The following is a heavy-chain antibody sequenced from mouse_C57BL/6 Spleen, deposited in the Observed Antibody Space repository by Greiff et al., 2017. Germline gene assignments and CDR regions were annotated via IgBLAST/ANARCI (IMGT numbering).Heavy chain of an antibody. CDR3: ARGHDSFPWFAY. Sequence: QVHVKQSGAELAKPGASVKLSCKASGYTFTSYWMHWVKQRPGQGLEWIGYINPSSGYTKYNQKFKDKATLTADKSSSTAYMQLSSLTYEDSAVYYCARGHDSFPWFAYWGQGTLVTVSA. CDR2: INPSSGYT. CDR1: GYTFTSYW. V-gene: IGHV1-7*01. J-gene: IGHJ3*01. D-gene: IGHD2-4*01.